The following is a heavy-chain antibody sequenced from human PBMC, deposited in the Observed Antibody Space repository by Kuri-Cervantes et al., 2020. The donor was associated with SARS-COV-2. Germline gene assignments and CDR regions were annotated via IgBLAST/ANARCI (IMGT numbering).Heavy chain of an antibody. D-gene: IGHD3-10*01. CDR2: LNPSTGGT. J-gene: IGHJ4*02. Sequence: ASVKVSCKASGYALTDYYIHWVRQAPGQGLEWMGWLNPSTGGTNYAQKFQGWVTMTRDTSLTTAYMELTRLTSDDSAVYFCARGEAARGLMVVFKWRGAGPLRFWGQGTLVTVSS. V-gene: IGHV1-2*04. CDR3: ARGEAARGLMVVFKWRGAGPLRF. CDR1: GYALTDYY.